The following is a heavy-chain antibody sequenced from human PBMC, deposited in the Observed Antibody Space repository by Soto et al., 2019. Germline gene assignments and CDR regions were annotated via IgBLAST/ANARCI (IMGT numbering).Heavy chain of an antibody. CDR3: ARRSYGSGRGYYYGMDV. D-gene: IGHD3-10*01. J-gene: IGHJ6*02. CDR1: GGSISSSSYY. CDR2: IYYSGST. V-gene: IGHV4-39*01. Sequence: SESLSLTCTVSGGSISSSSYYWGWIRQPPGKGLEWIGSIYYSGSTYYNPSLKSRVTISVDTSKNQFSLKLSSVTAADTAVYYCARRSYGSGRGYYYGMDVWGQGTTVTVSS.